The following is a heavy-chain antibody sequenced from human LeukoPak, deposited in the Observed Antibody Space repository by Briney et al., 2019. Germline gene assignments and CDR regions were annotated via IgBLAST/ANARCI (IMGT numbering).Heavy chain of an antibody. D-gene: IGHD5-24*01. CDR1: GGTFSSYA. J-gene: IGHJ4*02. Sequence: ASVKVSFKASGGTFSSYAISWVRQAPGQGLEWMGGIIPIFGTANYAQKFQGRVTITADESTSTAYMELSSLRSEDTAVYYCASTLRDGYNYLLGYWGQGTLVTVSS. CDR3: ASTLRDGYNYLLGY. CDR2: IIPIFGTA. V-gene: IGHV1-69*13.